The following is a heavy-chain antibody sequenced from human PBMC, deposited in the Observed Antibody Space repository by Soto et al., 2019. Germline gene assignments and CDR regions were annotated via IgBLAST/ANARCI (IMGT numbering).Heavy chain of an antibody. V-gene: IGHV4-30-4*01. CDR2: IYYSGTA. CDR3: AGNRTNSPDNFDC. D-gene: IGHD2-2*01. CDR1: GGSIRSDEYY. J-gene: IGHJ4*02. Sequence: SETLSLTCTVSGGSIRSDEYYWSWIRRPPGKGLEWIGYIYYSGTANYNPSLQSRVSISMDTSKNQFSLKLRSVNAADQAVYYGAGNRTNSPDNFDCGGQETLVTVS.